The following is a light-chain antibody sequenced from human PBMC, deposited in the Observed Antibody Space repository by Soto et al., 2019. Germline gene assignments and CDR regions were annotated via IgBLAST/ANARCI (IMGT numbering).Light chain of an antibody. CDR1: QSISSY. CDR3: QQSYTAPLT. J-gene: IGKJ4*01. Sequence: DIQMTQSPSSLSASVGDRVTITCRASQSISSYLNWYQQKPGKAPNLLIFAASTLQSGVPSSFSGSGSSTDFTLTIRSLQPEDFSTYYCQQSYTAPLTFGGGTKVEIK. V-gene: IGKV1-39*01. CDR2: AAS.